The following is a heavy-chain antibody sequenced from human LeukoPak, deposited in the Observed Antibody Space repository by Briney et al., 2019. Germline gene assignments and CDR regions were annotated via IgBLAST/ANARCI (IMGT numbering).Heavy chain of an antibody. Sequence: GGSLRLSCAASGFTFSTYGMHWVRQAPGKGLEWVAVVSYDASTIYYADSVKGRFTISRDNSKNTLYLQMNSLRAEDTAVYYCARVGTTSNFYYYYGMDVWGQGTTVTVSS. CDR1: GFTFSTYG. CDR3: ARVGTTSNFYYYYGMDV. V-gene: IGHV3-30*03. J-gene: IGHJ6*02. CDR2: VSYDASTI. D-gene: IGHD2/OR15-2a*01.